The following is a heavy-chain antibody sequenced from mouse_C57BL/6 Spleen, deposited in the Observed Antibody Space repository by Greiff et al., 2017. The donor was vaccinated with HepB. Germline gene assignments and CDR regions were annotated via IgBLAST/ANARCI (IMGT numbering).Heavy chain of an antibody. CDR2: INPSSGYT. Sequence: VKLMESGAELPKPGASVKLSCKASGYTFTSYWMHWVKQRPGQGLEWIGYINPSSGYTKYNQKFKDKATLTADKSSSTAYMQLSSLTYEDSAVYYCAREDYDYDVPFDYWGQGTTLTVSS. V-gene: IGHV1-7*01. CDR3: AREDYDYDVPFDY. CDR1: GYTFTSYW. D-gene: IGHD2-4*01. J-gene: IGHJ2*01.